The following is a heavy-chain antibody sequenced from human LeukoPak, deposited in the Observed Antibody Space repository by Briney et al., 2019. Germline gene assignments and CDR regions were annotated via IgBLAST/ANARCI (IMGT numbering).Heavy chain of an antibody. V-gene: IGHV1-18*01. D-gene: IGHD3-10*01. Sequence: GASVKVSCKASGYTFTSYGISWVRQAPGQGLEWMGWISAYNGNTNYAQKFQGRVTMTRDTSISTAYMELSRLRSDDTAVYYCARGSGERGSGSYLIAYWGQGTLVTVSS. CDR1: GYTFTSYG. CDR2: ISAYNGNT. CDR3: ARGSGERGSGSYLIAY. J-gene: IGHJ4*02.